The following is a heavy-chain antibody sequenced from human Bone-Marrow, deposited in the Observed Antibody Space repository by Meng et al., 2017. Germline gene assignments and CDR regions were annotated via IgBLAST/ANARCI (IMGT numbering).Heavy chain of an antibody. CDR3: ARDRAAAGIYDY. CDR1: GFTISSYA. V-gene: IGHV3-30*01. J-gene: IGHJ4*02. D-gene: IGHD6-13*01. Sequence: VESGRGLVQPWRSLTLSCAASGFTISSYAKHWVRQAPGKGLEWVAVISYDGSNKYYADSVKGRFTISRDNSKNTLYLQMNSLRAEDTAVYYCARDRAAAGIYDYWGQGTLVTVSS. CDR2: ISYDGSNK.